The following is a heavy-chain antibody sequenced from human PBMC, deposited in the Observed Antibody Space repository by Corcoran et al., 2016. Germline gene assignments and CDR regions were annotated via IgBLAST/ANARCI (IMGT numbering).Heavy chain of an antibody. V-gene: IGHV1-2*02. J-gene: IGHJ6*02. D-gene: IGHD5-18*01. CDR2: INPNSGGT. CDR1: GYTFTGYY. CDR3: ARDHPGGGYSYGYYYGMDV. Sequence: QVQLVQSGAEVKKPGASVKVSCKASGYTFTGYYMHWVRQAPGQGLEWMGWINPNSGGTNYAQKFQGRVTMTRDTAISTAYMEMSRLGSDDTAVYYCARDHPGGGYSYGYYYGMDVWGQGTTVTVSS.